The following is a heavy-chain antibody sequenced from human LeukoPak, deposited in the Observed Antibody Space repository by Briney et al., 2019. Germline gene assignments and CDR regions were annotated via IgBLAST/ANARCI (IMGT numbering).Heavy chain of an antibody. D-gene: IGHD2-15*01. Sequence: PGGSLRLSCAASGFTFDDYGMSWVRQAPGKGLEWIGEINHSGSTNYNPSLKSRVTISVDTSKNQFSLKLSSVTAADTAVYYCARRGYRYCSGGSCSNNWFDPWGQGTLVTVSS. CDR2: INHSGST. CDR3: ARRGYRYCSGGSCSNNWFDP. CDR1: GFTFDDYG. V-gene: IGHV4-34*01. J-gene: IGHJ5*02.